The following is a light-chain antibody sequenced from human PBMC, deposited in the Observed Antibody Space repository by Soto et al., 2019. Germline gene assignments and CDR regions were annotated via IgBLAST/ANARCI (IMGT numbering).Light chain of an antibody. J-gene: IGLJ2*01. V-gene: IGLV6-57*04. CDR3: QSYDSSNVV. CDR1: SVSIGSNY. CDR2: EDN. Sequence: NFMLTQPHFESGSPGKPVAISCTRSSVSIGSNYGQWYQQRPGSAPTTVIYEDNQRPSGVPDPFSGSIDSLSNSASLTISGLKTEDEADYYCQSYDSSNVVFGGGTQLTVL.